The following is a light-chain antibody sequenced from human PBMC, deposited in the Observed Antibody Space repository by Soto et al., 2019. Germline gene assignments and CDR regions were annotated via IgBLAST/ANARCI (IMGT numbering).Light chain of an antibody. CDR3: QQRNTLPT. J-gene: IGKJ2*01. V-gene: IGKV3-11*01. CDR1: QSVNTF. Sequence: EIVLTQSPVTLSLSPGERATLSCRASQSVNTFLAWYQQKPDQAPRLLIYDASKRAPGIPARFSGSGSGADFTLTISSLEPEDFAVYYCQQRNTLPTFGQGTKLEIK. CDR2: DAS.